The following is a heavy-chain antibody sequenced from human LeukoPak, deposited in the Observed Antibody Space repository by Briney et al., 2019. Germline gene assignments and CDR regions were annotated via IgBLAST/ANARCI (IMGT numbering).Heavy chain of an antibody. D-gene: IGHD4-4*01. CDR1: GFTFSSYA. CDR2: ISSNGGST. Sequence: PGGSLRLSCAASGFTFSSYAMHWVRQAPGKGLEYVSAISSNGGSTYYANSVKGRFTISRDNSKNTLYLQMGSLRAEDMAVYYCARVRDSNYDREYYYYYYGMDVWGQGTTVTVSS. CDR3: ARVRDSNYDREYYYYYYGMDV. J-gene: IGHJ6*02. V-gene: IGHV3-64*01.